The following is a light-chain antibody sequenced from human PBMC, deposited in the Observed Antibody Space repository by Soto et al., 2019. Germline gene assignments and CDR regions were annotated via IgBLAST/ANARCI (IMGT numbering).Light chain of an antibody. V-gene: IGLV1-40*01. CDR2: GSR. J-gene: IGLJ1*01. CDR1: SSNIGTNYD. CDR3: QSYDKRLRGSV. Sequence: QSVLTQPPAVSGAPGQRVTISCTGSSSNIGTNYDVHWYQKLPGTAPKLIIFGSRRRPSGVPDRFSGSKSGTSASLAITGRQAEEEADYYCQSYDKRLRGSVFGTGTELTVL.